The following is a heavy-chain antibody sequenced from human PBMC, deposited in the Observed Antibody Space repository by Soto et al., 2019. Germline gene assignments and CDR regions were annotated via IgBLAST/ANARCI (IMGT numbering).Heavy chain of an antibody. V-gene: IGHV3-33*01. CDR3: AREIYDILTGPAHAFDI. D-gene: IGHD3-9*01. CDR1: GFTFSSYG. J-gene: IGHJ3*02. CDR2: IWYDGSNK. Sequence: PGESLKISCAASGFTFSSYGMHWVRQAPGKGLEWVAVIWYDGSNKYYADSVKGRFTISRDNSKNTLYLQMNSLRAEDTAVYYCAREIYDILTGPAHAFDIWGQGTMVTVSS.